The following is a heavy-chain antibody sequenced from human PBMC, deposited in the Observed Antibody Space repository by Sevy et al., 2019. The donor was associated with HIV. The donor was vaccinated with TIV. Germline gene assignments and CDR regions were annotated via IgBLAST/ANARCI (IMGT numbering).Heavy chain of an antibody. CDR3: ARQIGAYCTGANCYYYYHMDV. J-gene: IGHJ6*03. CDR1: DGSISSRGHY. Sequence: SETLSLICTVSDGSISSRGHYWGWIRQPPGKGLEWLGIVYYSGSTFYNPSLKSRVTISIDTSKNEFSLRLSSVTAADTAVYYCARQIGAYCTGANCYYYYHMDVWGKWTTVTVSS. V-gene: IGHV4-39*01. D-gene: IGHD2-8*02. CDR2: VYYSGST.